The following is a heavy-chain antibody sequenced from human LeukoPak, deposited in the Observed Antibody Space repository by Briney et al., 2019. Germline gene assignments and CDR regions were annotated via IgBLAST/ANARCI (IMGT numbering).Heavy chain of an antibody. CDR1: GYSFTSYC. D-gene: IGHD1-26*01. CDR3: MSGDRAPLQDDVFDV. V-gene: IGHV5-51*01. Sequence: GESLKISCKVSGYSFTSYCIGWVRQMPGKGLEWMGIIYPGDSGPTYSPSFQGQVTISVDKSIDTAYLQWSSLQASDTAMYGGMSGDRAPLQDDVFDVWGQGTMVTVST. CDR2: IYPGDSGP. J-gene: IGHJ3*01.